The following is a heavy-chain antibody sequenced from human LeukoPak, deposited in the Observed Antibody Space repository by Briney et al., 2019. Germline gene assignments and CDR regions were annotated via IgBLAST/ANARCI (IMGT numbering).Heavy chain of an antibody. V-gene: IGHV3-7*01. CDR3: ARQYISGQWYFDY. Sequence: GGSLRLSCAASGFTFSSYWMSWVRQAPGKGLEWVANIKQDGSEKYYVDSVKGRFTISRDNSKNTLYLQMNSLIPEDTAVYYCARQYISGQWYFDYWGQGTLVTVSS. CDR2: IKQDGSEK. J-gene: IGHJ4*02. D-gene: IGHD5-18*01. CDR1: GFTFSSYW.